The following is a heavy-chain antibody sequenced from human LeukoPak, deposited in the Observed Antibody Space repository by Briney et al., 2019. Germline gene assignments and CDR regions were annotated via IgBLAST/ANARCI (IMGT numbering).Heavy chain of an antibody. CDR3: ARGYRVYGDSVDY. Sequence: ASVKVSCKASGYTFTGYYMHWVRQAPGQGLEWMGRINPNSGNTGYAQKFQGRVTMTRNTSISTAYMELSSLRSEDTAVYYCARGYRVYGDSVDYWGQGTLVTVSS. J-gene: IGHJ4*02. CDR1: GYTFTGYY. V-gene: IGHV1-8*02. CDR2: INPNSGNT. D-gene: IGHD4-17*01.